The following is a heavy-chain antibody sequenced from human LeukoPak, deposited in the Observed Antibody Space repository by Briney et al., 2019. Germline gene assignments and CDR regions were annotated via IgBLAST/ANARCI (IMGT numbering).Heavy chain of an antibody. CDR3: ARGQTWIQLWP. CDR1: GFTVSSNY. CDR2: IYSGGST. V-gene: IGHV3-66*01. Sequence: GGSLRLSCAASGFTVSSNYMNWVRQAPGKGLEWVSVIYSGGSTYYADSVKGRFTISRDNAENTLYLQMNSLRAEDTAVYYCARGQTWIQLWPRGQGTLVTVSS. J-gene: IGHJ5*02. D-gene: IGHD5-18*01.